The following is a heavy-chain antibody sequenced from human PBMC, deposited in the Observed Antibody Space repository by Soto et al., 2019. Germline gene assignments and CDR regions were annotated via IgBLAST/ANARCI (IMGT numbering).Heavy chain of an antibody. CDR3: TKTDYVGDYYYYMDV. CDR2: IWYDGSNK. Sequence: GGSLRLSCSASGFTFSSYGMHWVRQAPGKGLEWVAVIWYDGSNKYYPDSVKARFTISRHNSKNTLYLQMNSLRAEDTALYYCTKTDYVGDYYYYMDVWGKGTTVTVSS. J-gene: IGHJ6*03. V-gene: IGHV3-33*06. D-gene: IGHD4-17*01. CDR1: GFTFSSYG.